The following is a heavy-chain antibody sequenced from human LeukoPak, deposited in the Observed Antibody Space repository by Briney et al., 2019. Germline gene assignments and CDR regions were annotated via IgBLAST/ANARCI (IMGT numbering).Heavy chain of an antibody. Sequence: SETLSLTCAVYDGSFSGYYWSWIRQPPGKGLEWIGGINHSGSTNYNPSLKSRVTISVDTSKNQFSLKLSSVTAADTAVYYCASLGAFYGDYNWFDPWGQGTLVTVSS. D-gene: IGHD4-17*01. CDR2: INHSGST. CDR1: DGSFSGYY. V-gene: IGHV4-34*01. CDR3: ASLGAFYGDYNWFDP. J-gene: IGHJ5*02.